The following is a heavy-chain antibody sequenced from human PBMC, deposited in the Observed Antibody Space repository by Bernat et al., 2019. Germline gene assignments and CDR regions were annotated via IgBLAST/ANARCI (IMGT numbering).Heavy chain of an antibody. Sequence: EVQLVESGGGVVRPGGSLRLSCAASGFTFDDYGMSWVRQAPGKGLEWVSGINWNGGSTGYADSVKGRFTISRDNAKNSLYLQMNSLRAEDTALYYCARDPYSSNLTEEYYFEYWGQGTLVTVSS. CDR2: INWNGGST. D-gene: IGHD6-13*01. J-gene: IGHJ4*01. CDR3: ARDPYSSNLTEEYYFEY. V-gene: IGHV3-20*04. CDR1: GFTFDDYG.